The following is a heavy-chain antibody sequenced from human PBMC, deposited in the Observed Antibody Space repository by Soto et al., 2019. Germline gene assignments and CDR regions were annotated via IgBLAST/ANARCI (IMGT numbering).Heavy chain of an antibody. J-gene: IGHJ4*02. CDR1: GGSISSSSYY. CDR2: IYYSGST. CDR3: ARQYYDISTGYHYYFDY. Sequence: SETLSLTCTVSGGSISSSSYYWGWIRQPPGKGLEWIGSIYYSGSTNYNPSLKSRVTISVDTSKNQFSLKLSSVTAADTAVYYCARQYYDISTGYHYYFDYWGQGSLVTVSS. D-gene: IGHD3-9*01. V-gene: IGHV4-39*01.